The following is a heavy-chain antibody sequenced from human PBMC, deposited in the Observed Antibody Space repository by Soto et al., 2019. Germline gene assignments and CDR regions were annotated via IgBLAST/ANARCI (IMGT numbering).Heavy chain of an antibody. J-gene: IGHJ4*02. V-gene: IGHV3-30*18. CDR3: AKESGASSGWYTAEYYFDY. CDR1: GFTFSNDG. Sequence: QVQLVESGGGVVQPGRSLRLSCAASGFTFSNDGMHWVCQAPGKGLEWVAVISYDGSNKYYADSVKGRFTISRDNSKNTLYLQMNSLGAEDTAVYYCAKESGASSGWYTAEYYFDYWGPGTLVTVSS. D-gene: IGHD6-19*01. CDR2: ISYDGSNK.